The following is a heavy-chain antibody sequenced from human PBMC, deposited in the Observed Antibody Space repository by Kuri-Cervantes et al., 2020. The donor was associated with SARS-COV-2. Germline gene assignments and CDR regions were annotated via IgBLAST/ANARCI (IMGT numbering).Heavy chain of an antibody. J-gene: IGHJ6*02. Sequence: GGSLRLSCAASGFTFSSYGMHWVRQAPGKGLEWVAVISYDGSNKYYADSVKGRFTISRDNSKNTLYLQMNSLRAEDTAVYYCAKEISTTGHRYFYGMDVWGQGTTVTVSS. CDR2: ISYDGSNK. D-gene: IGHD2/OR15-2a*01. CDR1: GFTFSSYG. V-gene: IGHV3-30*18. CDR3: AKEISTTGHRYFYGMDV.